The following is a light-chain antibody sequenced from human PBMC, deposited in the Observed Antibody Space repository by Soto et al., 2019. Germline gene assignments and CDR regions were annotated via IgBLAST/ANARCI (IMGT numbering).Light chain of an antibody. CDR2: GAS. V-gene: IGKV3-11*01. Sequence: EVVLTQSPDTLSLPPGERASLSLRASQSVSSNLAWYRQKPGQAPRLLIYGASNRATGIPDRFSGSGSGTDFTLTISRLEPEDFATYYCQQANSFPLTFGGGTKVDIK. CDR1: QSVSSN. CDR3: QQANSFPLT. J-gene: IGKJ4*01.